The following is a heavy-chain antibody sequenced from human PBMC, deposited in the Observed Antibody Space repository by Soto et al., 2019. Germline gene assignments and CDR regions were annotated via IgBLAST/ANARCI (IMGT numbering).Heavy chain of an antibody. Sequence: GASVKVSCKASGYTFTSYDINWVRQATGQGLEWMGWMNPNSGNTGYAQKFQGRVTMTRNTSISTAYMELNSLRSEDTAVYYCARSTDYYDSSGYEYWYFDLWGRGTLVTVSS. V-gene: IGHV1-8*01. J-gene: IGHJ2*01. D-gene: IGHD3-22*01. CDR1: GYTFTSYD. CDR3: ARSTDYYDSSGYEYWYFDL. CDR2: MNPNSGNT.